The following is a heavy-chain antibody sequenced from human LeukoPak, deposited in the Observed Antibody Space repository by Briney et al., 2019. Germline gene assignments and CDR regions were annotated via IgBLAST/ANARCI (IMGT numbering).Heavy chain of an antibody. CDR2: INPSGGST. V-gene: IGHV1-46*01. D-gene: IGHD2-2*01. J-gene: IGHJ5*02. CDR3: ARDGRYCGSTSCRLNWFDP. Sequence: ASVKVSCKASGYTFTTYYMHWVRQAPGQGLEWMGIINPSGGSTSYAQKFQGRVTMTRDTSTGTIYMELSSLRSEDTAVYYCARDGRYCGSTSCRLNWFDPWGQGTLVTVSS. CDR1: GYTFTTYY.